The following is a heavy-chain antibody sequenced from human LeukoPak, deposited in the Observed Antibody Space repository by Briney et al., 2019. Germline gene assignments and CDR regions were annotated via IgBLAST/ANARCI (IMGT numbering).Heavy chain of an antibody. CDR1: GGSISSSS. V-gene: IGHV3-21*01. Sequence: ETLSLTCTVSGGSISSSSYYWGWIRQPPGKGLEWVSSISSSSSYIYYADSVKGRFTISRDNAKNSLYLQMNSLRAEDTAVYYCARELDGYGAYPSDYWGQGTLVTVSS. D-gene: IGHD5-24*01. J-gene: IGHJ4*02. CDR2: ISSSSSYI. CDR3: ARELDGYGAYPSDY.